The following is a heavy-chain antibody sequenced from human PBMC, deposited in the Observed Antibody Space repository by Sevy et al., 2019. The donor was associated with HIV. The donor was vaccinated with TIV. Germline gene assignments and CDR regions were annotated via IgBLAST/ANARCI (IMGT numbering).Heavy chain of an antibody. D-gene: IGHD3-9*01. Sequence: GGSLRLSCEVSGLSVTNNGMHWVRQAPGKGLEWVAVISYDGINKYYGDSVKGRFIISRARSKNTLFRQMNILRIEDAAVYYCAKDFTGFYGMDVWGQGTTVTVSS. J-gene: IGHJ6*02. V-gene: IGHV3-30*18. CDR1: GLSVTNNG. CDR2: ISYDGINK. CDR3: AKDFTGFYGMDV.